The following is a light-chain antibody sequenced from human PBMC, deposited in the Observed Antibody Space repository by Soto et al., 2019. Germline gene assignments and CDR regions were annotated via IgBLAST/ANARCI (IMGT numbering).Light chain of an antibody. CDR1: QRISNY. CDR3: QQNYTAPVFT. Sequence: DIQMTQSPSSLSASVGDRVTITCRASQRISNYLNWYQQKIEKSPRLLIYGASSLETGVPSRFSGSGSGTNFTLTISSLQPEDVATYYCQQNYTAPVFTFGPGTKVDIK. J-gene: IGKJ3*01. CDR2: GAS. V-gene: IGKV1-39*01.